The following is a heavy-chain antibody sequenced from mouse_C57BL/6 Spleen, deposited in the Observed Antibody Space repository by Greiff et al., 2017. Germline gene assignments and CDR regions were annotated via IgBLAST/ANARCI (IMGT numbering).Heavy chain of an antibody. CDR2: IRSKSNNYAT. CDR1: GFTFNTYA. D-gene: IGHD1-1*01. J-gene: IGHJ3*01. CDR3: VRQNYGSSGWFAY. V-gene: IGHV10-1*01. Sequence: EVKLEESGGGLVQPKGSLKLSCAASGFTFNTYAMNWVRQAPGQGLEWVARIRSKSNNYATYYADSEKDRLTISKDDSESLLNLQMNNLKTEDTAMYYCVRQNYGSSGWFAYWGQGTLVTVSA.